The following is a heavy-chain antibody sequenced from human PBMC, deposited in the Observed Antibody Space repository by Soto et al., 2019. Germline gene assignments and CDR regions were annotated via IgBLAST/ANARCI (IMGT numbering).Heavy chain of an antibody. CDR3: ARDRTMPRPIVVVPAASDYYGMDV. D-gene: IGHD2-2*01. CDR2: IYYSGST. V-gene: IGHV4-31*03. CDR1: GGSISSGGYY. J-gene: IGHJ6*02. Sequence: KPSETLSLTCTVSGGSISSGGYYWSWIRQHPGKGLEWIGYIYYSGSTYYNPSLKSRVTISVDTSKNQFSLKLSSVTAADTAVYYCARDRTMPRPIVVVPAASDYYGMDVWGQGTTVTVSS.